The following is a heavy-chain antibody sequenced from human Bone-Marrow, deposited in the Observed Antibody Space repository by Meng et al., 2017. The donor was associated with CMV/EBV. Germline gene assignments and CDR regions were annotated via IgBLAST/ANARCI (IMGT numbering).Heavy chain of an antibody. CDR2: IYSGGSST. CDR3: ARDGGAYGGKGYYYYYGMDV. V-gene: IGHV3-23*03. J-gene: IGHJ6*02. Sequence: GESLKISCAASGFTFSSYAMSWVRQTPGKGLEWVSVIYSGGSSTYYADSVKGRFTISRDNAKNSLYLQMNSLRAEDTAVYYCARDGGAYGGKGYYYYYGMDVWGQGTTVTVSS. D-gene: IGHD4-23*01. CDR1: GFTFSSYA.